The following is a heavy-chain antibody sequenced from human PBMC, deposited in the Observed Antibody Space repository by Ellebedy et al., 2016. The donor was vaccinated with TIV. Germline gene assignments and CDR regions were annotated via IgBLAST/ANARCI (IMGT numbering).Heavy chain of an antibody. V-gene: IGHV3-11*01. D-gene: IGHD3/OR15-3a*01. CDR3: ARLVGLDAGMDV. J-gene: IGHJ6*02. CDR1: GFTFSDYY. Sequence: GGSLRLXXAASGFTFSDYYMSWIRQAPGKGLEWVSYISSSGSTIYYADSVKGRFTISGDNAKNSLYLQMNSLRAEDTAVYYCARLVGLDAGMDVWGQGTTVTVSS. CDR2: ISSSGSTI.